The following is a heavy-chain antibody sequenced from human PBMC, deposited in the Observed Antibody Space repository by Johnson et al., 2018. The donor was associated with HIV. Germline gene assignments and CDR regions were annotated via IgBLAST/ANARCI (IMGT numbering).Heavy chain of an antibody. CDR1: GFTFDDYA. V-gene: IGHV3-9*01. CDR2: ISWNSGSI. CDR3: AKDWCSSPPGAFDI. D-gene: IGHD6-6*01. J-gene: IGHJ3*02. Sequence: VQLVESGGGLVQPGRSLRLSCAASGFTFDDYAMHWVRQAPGKGLEWVSGISWNSGSIGYADSVKGRFTISRDNAKNSLYLQMNSLRAEDTALYYCAKDWCSSPPGAFDIWGQGTMVTVSS.